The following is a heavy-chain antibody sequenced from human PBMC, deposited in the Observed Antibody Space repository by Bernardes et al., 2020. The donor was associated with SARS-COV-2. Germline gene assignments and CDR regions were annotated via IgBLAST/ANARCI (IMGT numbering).Heavy chain of an antibody. CDR2: ISGYNGAA. J-gene: IGHJ5*02. V-gene: IGHV1-18*01. CDR1: GYTFTSSG. CDR3: DTAIFYCLKVSMIRGIVLNSSA. D-gene: IGHD3-10*01. Sequence: ASVKVSCKTSGYTFTSSGISWVRQVPGQGLEWMGWISGYNGAAEYAPKFRDRVTMTIEKSAATAYLEVRGLTSDDTAIFYDDTAIFYCLKVSMIRGIVLNSSAWGKGTKVTVSS.